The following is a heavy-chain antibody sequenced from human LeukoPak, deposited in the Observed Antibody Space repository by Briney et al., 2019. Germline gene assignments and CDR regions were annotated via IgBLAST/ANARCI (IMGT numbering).Heavy chain of an antibody. V-gene: IGHV4-61*02. D-gene: IGHD3-22*01. J-gene: IGHJ3*02. CDR2: IYTSGST. Sequence: PSQTLSLTCTVSGGSISSGSYYWSRIRQPAGKGLEWIGRIYTSGSTNYNPSLKSRVTISGDTSKNQFSLKLSSVTAADTAVYYCARDGRYDSSGYYYPDAFDIWGQGTMVTVSS. CDR1: GGSISSGSYY. CDR3: ARDGRYDSSGYYYPDAFDI.